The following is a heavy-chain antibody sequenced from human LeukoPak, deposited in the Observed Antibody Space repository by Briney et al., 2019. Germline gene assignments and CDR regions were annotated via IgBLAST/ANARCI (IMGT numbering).Heavy chain of an antibody. D-gene: IGHD3-22*01. Sequence: PGGSLRPSCAASGFTFSSYWMSWVRQAPGKGLDWVSAISGSGGRTSYADSVAGRFTVSRDNSKNTLYLQMNNLRAEDTALYYCAEDRYYDNSGNHFESERWGQGTLVTVSS. J-gene: IGHJ4*02. CDR2: ISGSGGRT. CDR1: GFTFSSYW. CDR3: AEDRYYDNSGNHFESER. V-gene: IGHV3-23*01.